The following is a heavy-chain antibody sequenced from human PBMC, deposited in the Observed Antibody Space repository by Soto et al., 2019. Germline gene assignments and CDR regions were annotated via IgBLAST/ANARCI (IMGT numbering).Heavy chain of an antibody. CDR1: GYSFRSYT. Sequence: ASVKVSCKASGYSFRSYTIHWVRQPPGQRLEWMGWVNTANGRTTYSEKFQGRLNITRDTSASTTYMELSRLSFEDTAVYYCAIAVLIRPMVRLCHFRGQGPLVTVSS. V-gene: IGHV1-3*04. J-gene: IGHJ4*02. CDR2: VNTANGRT. CDR3: AIAVLIRPMVRLCHF. D-gene: IGHD3-10*01.